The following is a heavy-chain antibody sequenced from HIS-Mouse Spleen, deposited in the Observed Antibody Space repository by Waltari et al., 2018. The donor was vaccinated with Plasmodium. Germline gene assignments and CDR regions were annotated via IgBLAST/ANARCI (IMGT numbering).Heavy chain of an antibody. V-gene: IGHV3-74*01. Sequence: EVQLVESGGGLVQPGGSLSLSCAASGVTFSSSRMHWVRKAPGRGRVLVWHMNSDWRSRSDADCGKGRYNIARDYAKNTLYVQMNSRRAEDTAVYYCARGDSDSSSWFRYYFDYWGQGTLVTVSS. J-gene: IGHJ4*02. CDR1: GVTFSSSR. CDR2: MNSDWRSR. CDR3: ARGDSDSSSWFRYYFDY. D-gene: IGHD6-13*01.